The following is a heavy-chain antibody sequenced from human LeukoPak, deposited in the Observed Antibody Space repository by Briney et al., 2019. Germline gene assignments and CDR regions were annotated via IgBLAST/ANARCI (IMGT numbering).Heavy chain of an antibody. Sequence: SETLSLTCTVSGGSISSSSYYWGWIRQPPGKGLEWIGSTYYSGSTYYNPSLKSRVTISVDTSKNQFSLKLSSVTAADTAVYYCAITILTGYYKGHYYGMDVWGQGTTVTVSS. CDR3: AITILTGYYKGHYYGMDV. D-gene: IGHD3-9*01. J-gene: IGHJ6*02. CDR1: GGSISSSSYY. CDR2: TYYSGST. V-gene: IGHV4-39*01.